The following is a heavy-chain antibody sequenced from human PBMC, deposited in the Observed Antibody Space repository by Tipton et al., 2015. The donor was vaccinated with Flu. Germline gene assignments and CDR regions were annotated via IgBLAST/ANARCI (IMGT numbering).Heavy chain of an antibody. Sequence: TLSLTCSVSGGSISTTNSYWGWIRQPPGKGLEWIGSIDYSGSTFNNPSLNSRATISVDTSKNQFSLRLSSVTAADTAVYYCARDPHKLGGESDAFDIWGQATMVTVSS. J-gene: IGHJ3*02. D-gene: IGHD7-27*01. V-gene: IGHV4-39*07. CDR1: GGSISTTNSY. CDR2: IDYSGST. CDR3: ARDPHKLGGESDAFDI.